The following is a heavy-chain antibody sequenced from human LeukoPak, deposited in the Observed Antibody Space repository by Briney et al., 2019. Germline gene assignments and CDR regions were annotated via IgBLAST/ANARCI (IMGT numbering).Heavy chain of an antibody. Sequence: SETLSLTCTVSGGSISSYYWSWIRQPAGKGLEWIGRIYTSGSTNYNPSLKSRVTISVDTSKNQFSLKLSSVTAADTAVYYCARAPIVVVPAARIAFDIWGQGTMVTVSS. V-gene: IGHV4-4*07. CDR2: IYTSGST. D-gene: IGHD2-2*01. CDR3: ARAPIVVVPAARIAFDI. J-gene: IGHJ3*02. CDR1: GGSISSYY.